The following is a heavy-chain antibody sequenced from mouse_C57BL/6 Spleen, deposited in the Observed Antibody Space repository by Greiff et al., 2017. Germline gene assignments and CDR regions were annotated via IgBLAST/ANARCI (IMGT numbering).Heavy chain of an antibody. V-gene: IGHV5-15*01. D-gene: IGHD1-1*01. CDR3: ARHTYGSSYAMDY. Sequence: VQRVESGGGLVQPGGSLKLSCAASGFTFSDYGMAWVRQAPRKGPEWVAFISNLAYSIYYADTVTGRFTISRENAKNTLYLEMSSLRSEDTAMYYCARHTYGSSYAMDYWGQGTSVTVSS. CDR2: ISNLAYSI. J-gene: IGHJ4*01. CDR1: GFTFSDYG.